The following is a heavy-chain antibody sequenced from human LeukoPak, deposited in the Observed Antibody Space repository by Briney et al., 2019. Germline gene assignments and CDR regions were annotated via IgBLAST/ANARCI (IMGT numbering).Heavy chain of an antibody. CDR3: ATLGTRTMTTYFQH. CDR1: GGSISSYY. V-gene: IGHV4-59*08. CDR2: IYYSGST. Sequence: SETLSLTCTVSGGSISSYYWSWVRQPPGKGLEWIGYIYYSGSTNYNPSLKSRVTISVDTSKNQFSLKLSSVTAADTAVYYCATLGTRTMTTYFQHWGQGTLVTVSS. J-gene: IGHJ1*01. D-gene: IGHD3-16*01.